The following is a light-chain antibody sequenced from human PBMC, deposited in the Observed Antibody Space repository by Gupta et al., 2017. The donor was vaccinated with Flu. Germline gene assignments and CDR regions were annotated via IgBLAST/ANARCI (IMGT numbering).Light chain of an antibody. V-gene: IGKV1-6*02. CDR3: LQDNSYPRT. CDR1: QDIRNE. CDR2: AAS. J-gene: IGKJ2*01. Sequence: IQMTQSPSSLSASAGDRVAITCRASQDIRNELGWYQQKPGKAPKFLIYAASTLQSGVPSRFSGSGSGTDFTLTISSLQPEDFATYYCLQDNSYPRTFGQGTRLEMK.